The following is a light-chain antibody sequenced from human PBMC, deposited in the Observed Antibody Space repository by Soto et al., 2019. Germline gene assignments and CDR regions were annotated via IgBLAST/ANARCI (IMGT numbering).Light chain of an antibody. J-gene: IGLJ1*01. CDR1: SSNIGSST. CDR2: RSD. Sequence: QSVLTQPPSASGTPGQRVTISCSGRSSNIGSSTVHWFQQLPGTAPKLLIHRSDQRPSGVPDRLSGSKSGTSASLAISGLQSEDEADYYCAAWDEAMNGHVFGTGTKLTVL. CDR3: AAWDEAMNGHV. V-gene: IGLV1-44*01.